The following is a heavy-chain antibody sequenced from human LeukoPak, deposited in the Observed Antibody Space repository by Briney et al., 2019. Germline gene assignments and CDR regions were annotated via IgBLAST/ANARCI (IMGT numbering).Heavy chain of an antibody. V-gene: IGHV1-18*01. Sequence: EASVKVSCKASGYTFTSYGISWVRQAPGQGLEWMGWISAYNGNTHYAQKLQGRVTMTTDTSTSTAYMELRSLRSDDTAVYYCARRITIFGVVTDYYYYYGMDVWGQGTTVTVSS. D-gene: IGHD3-3*01. CDR2: ISAYNGNT. CDR1: GYTFTSYG. CDR3: ARRITIFGVVTDYYYYYGMDV. J-gene: IGHJ6*02.